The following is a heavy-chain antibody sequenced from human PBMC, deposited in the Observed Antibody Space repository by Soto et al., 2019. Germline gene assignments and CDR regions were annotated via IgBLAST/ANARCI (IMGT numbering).Heavy chain of an antibody. CDR3: ARGTGTTPSIYYYYYTDV. J-gene: IGHJ6*03. CDR1: GFTFSSYD. CDR2: IGTAGDT. V-gene: IGHV3-13*01. D-gene: IGHD1-7*01. Sequence: GGSLRLSCAASGFTFSSYDMHWVRQATGKGLEWVSAIGTAGDTYYPGSVKGRFTISRENAKNSLYLQMNSLRAGDTAVYYCARGTGTTPSIYYYYYTDVWGKGTTVTVSS.